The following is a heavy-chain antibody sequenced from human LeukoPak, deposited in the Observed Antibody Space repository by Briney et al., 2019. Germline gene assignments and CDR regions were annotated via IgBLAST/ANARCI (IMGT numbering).Heavy chain of an antibody. CDR1: GFTFNTYS. CDR2: FSSGVDYN. V-gene: IGHV3-21*01. Sequence: GGSLRLSCAATGFTFNTYSMNWVRQAPGKGLEWVSSFSSGVDYNHYADSVKGRFTISRDTAKNSLYLQMNNLRAEDTAVYYCARDGDTSASFAPYFDLWGQGTLVTVSS. J-gene: IGHJ4*02. D-gene: IGHD3-22*01. CDR3: ARDGDTSASFAPYFDL.